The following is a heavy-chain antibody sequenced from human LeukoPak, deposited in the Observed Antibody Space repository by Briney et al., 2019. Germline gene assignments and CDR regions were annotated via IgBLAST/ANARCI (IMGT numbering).Heavy chain of an antibody. D-gene: IGHD3-9*01. V-gene: IGHV1-18*01. Sequence: ASVKVSCKASGYTFTMYSISWVRQAPGQGLQWLGWISPHNGNTKYAQDLQGRVSMTTDTSTSTAYLELRSLRSDDTAIYYCARDLNYVTLGYDILADIGYYFDYWGQGSLVTVSS. CDR2: ISPHNGNT. CDR1: GYTFTMYS. J-gene: IGHJ4*02. CDR3: ARDLNYVTLGYDILADIGYYFDY.